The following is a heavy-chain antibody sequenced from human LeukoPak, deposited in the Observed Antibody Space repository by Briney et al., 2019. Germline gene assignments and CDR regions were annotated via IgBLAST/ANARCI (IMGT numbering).Heavy chain of an antibody. J-gene: IGHJ4*02. V-gene: IGHV3-7*01. CDR2: IKEDGSER. CDR3: VSGHYNDY. Sequence: GGSLRLSCAASGFTFSRFWMHWVCQAPGKGLEWVANIKEDGSERHYVDSVKGRFTISRDNAKNSLYLQMSSLRADDTAVYYCVSGHYNDYRSQGTLVTVSS. CDR1: GFTFSRFW.